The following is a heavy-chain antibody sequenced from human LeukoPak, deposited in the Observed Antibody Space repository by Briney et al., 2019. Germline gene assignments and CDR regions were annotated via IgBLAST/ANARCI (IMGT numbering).Heavy chain of an antibody. CDR2: TSGSGGST. J-gene: IGHJ4*02. CDR1: GFTFSSYA. V-gene: IGHV3-23*01. CDR3: AKDVGPGGYDDGVDY. D-gene: IGHD5-12*01. Sequence: GSLRLSCAASGFTFSSYAMSWVRQAPGKGLEWVSATSGSGGSTYYADSVKGRFTISRDNSKNTLYLQMNSLRAEDTAVYYCAKDVGPGGYDDGVDYWGQGTLVTVSS.